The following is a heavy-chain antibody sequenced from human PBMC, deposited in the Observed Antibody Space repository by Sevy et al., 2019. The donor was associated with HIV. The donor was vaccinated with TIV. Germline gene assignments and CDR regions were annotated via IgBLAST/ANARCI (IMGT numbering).Heavy chain of an antibody. Sequence: SENLSLTCSVTGRSIRRGDYFWGWIRQSPGKGLEWIGSITDSGSTYYNPSLKSRVTMSVDTSKNQFSLKLSSVTAADSAVHYCARLRGGYGNGWFYYYMDVWGKGTTVTVSS. CDR3: ARLRGGYGNGWFYYYMDV. CDR2: ITDSGST. J-gene: IGHJ6*03. CDR1: GRSIRRGDYF. V-gene: IGHV4-39*01. D-gene: IGHD3-10*01.